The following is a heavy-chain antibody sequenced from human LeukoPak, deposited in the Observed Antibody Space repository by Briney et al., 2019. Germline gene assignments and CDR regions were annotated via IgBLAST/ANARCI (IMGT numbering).Heavy chain of an antibody. CDR1: GYTFTGYY. CDR3: AREVRLVGATLFDY. J-gene: IGHJ4*02. D-gene: IGHD1-26*01. Sequence: ASVKVSCKASGYTFTGYYMHWVRQPPGQGLEWMGRINPNSGGTNYAQKVQGRVTMTRDTSITPAYMELSRLSSDDTAVYYCAREVRLVGATLFDYWGQGTLVTVAS. CDR2: INPNSGGT. V-gene: IGHV1-2*06.